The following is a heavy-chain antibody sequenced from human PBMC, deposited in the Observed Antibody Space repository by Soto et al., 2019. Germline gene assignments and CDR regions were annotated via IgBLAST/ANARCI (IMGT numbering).Heavy chain of an antibody. CDR3: ARGNLSFDFDS. Sequence: QIQLVESGGDVVQPGRSLGLSCAASGFNFGFFGMHWVRQAPGKGLEWVAFISGDGINTHYADSVRGRFTLSRDYSKKTMYLQMDTLREDDTALYYCARGNLSFDFDSWGQGTLVTVSS. D-gene: IGHD3-10*01. CDR2: ISGDGINT. V-gene: IGHV3-30*03. CDR1: GFNFGFFG. J-gene: IGHJ4*02.